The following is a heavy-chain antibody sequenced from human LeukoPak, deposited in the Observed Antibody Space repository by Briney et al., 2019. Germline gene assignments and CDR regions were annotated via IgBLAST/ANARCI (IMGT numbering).Heavy chain of an antibody. D-gene: IGHD3-10*01. CDR1: GYTFTNYG. Sequence: ASVKVSCKASGYTFTNYGISWVRQAPGQGLEWMGWMNVNSGNTGYAQKFQGRVTMTRNTSISTAYMELSSLRSEDTAVYYCARGGVLLWFGSSDNWFDPWGQGTLVTVSS. CDR3: ARGGVLLWFGSSDNWFDP. J-gene: IGHJ5*02. CDR2: MNVNSGNT. V-gene: IGHV1-8*02.